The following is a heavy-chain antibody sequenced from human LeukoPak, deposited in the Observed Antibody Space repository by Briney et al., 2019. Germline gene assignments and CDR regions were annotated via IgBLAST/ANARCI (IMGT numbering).Heavy chain of an antibody. Sequence: SETLSLTCAVYGGSFSTYYWHWIRQPPGKGLEWIGEIDHSGSTNYNPSLKSRVTISVDTSKNQFSLKLSSVTAADTAVYYCAREGYSSGWYLGNYYYYMDVWGKGTTVTVSS. D-gene: IGHD6-19*01. CDR1: GGSFSTYY. CDR3: AREGYSSGWYLGNYYYYMDV. J-gene: IGHJ6*03. V-gene: IGHV4-34*01. CDR2: IDHSGST.